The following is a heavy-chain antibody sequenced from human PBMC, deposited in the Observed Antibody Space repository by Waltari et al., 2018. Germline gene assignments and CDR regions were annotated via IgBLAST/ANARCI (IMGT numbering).Heavy chain of an antibody. Sequence: EVQLVESGGGLVKPGGSLRLSCAASGFTFSNAWMSWVRQAPGKGLEWVGRIKSKTDGGTTDYDATVKGRFTISRDDSKNTLYLQMNSLKTEDTAVYYCTTEDIVVVVAVWGQGTLVTVSS. D-gene: IGHD2-15*01. CDR3: TTEDIVVVVAV. CDR1: GFTFSNAW. CDR2: IKSKTDGGTT. V-gene: IGHV3-15*01. J-gene: IGHJ4*02.